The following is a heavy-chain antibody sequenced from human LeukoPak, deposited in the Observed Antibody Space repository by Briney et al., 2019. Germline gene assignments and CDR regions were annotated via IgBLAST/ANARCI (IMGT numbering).Heavy chain of an antibody. CDR1: GGSLSGYY. CDR3: ARQTTSGYLDY. Sequence: KPSETLSPTCSVYGGSLSGYYWSWIRQTPGKGLELIGEINHSGSTTYYPSFKSRVTISVDTSKNQFSLKLNSVTAADRALYYCARQTTSGYLDYWGQGTPVTVS. CDR2: INHSGST. J-gene: IGHJ4*02. V-gene: IGHV4-34*01. D-gene: IGHD3-22*01.